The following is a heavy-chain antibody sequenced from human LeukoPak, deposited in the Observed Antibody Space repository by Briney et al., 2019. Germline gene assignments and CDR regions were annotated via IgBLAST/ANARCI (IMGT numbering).Heavy chain of an antibody. CDR1: GGSISSYY. CDR3: ARDLMIVVAYDAFDI. V-gene: IGHV4-4*07. Sequence: SETLSLTCTVSGGSISSYYWSWIRQPAGKGLEWIGRIYTSGSTNYTPSLKSRVTMSVDTSKNQFSLKVSYVTAADTAVYYCARDLMIVVAYDAFDIWGQGTMVTVSS. CDR2: IYTSGST. D-gene: IGHD3-22*01. J-gene: IGHJ3*02.